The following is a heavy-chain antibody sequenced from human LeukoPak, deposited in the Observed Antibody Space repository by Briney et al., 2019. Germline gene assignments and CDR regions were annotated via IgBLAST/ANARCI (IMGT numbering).Heavy chain of an antibody. Sequence: ASVKVSCKAPGYTFTGYYMHWVRQAPGQGLEWMGWINPNSGGTNYAQEFQGRVTMTRDTSISTAYMELSRLRSDDTAVYYCARSNNYGDYSMGFWGQGTLVTVSS. CDR2: INPNSGGT. V-gene: IGHV1-2*02. J-gene: IGHJ4*02. CDR3: ARSNNYGDYSMGF. CDR1: GYTFTGYY. D-gene: IGHD4-17*01.